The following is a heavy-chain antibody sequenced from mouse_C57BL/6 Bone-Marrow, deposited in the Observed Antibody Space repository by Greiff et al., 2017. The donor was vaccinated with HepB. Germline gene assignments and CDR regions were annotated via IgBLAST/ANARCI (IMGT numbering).Heavy chain of an antibody. CDR2: INPGSGGT. D-gene: IGHD1-1*01. Sequence: QVQLKQSGAELVRPGTSVKVSCKASGYAFTNYLIEWVKQRPGQGLEWIGVINPGSGGTNYNEKFKGKATLTADKSSSTAYMQLSSLTSEDSAVYFCAREDYGSNYFDYWGQGTTLTVSS. J-gene: IGHJ2*01. CDR1: GYAFTNYL. V-gene: IGHV1-54*01. CDR3: AREDYGSNYFDY.